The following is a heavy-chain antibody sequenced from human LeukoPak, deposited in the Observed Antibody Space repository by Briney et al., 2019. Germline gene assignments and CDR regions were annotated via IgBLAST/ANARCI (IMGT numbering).Heavy chain of an antibody. CDR2: ISGSGGST. Sequence: GGSLRRSCAASGFTFSSYAMSWVRQAPGKGLEWVSAISGSGGSTYYADSVKGRFTISRDNSKNTLYLQMNSLRAEDTAVYYCAKGDCSSTSCYKPPEDWGQGTLVTVSS. J-gene: IGHJ4*02. V-gene: IGHV3-23*01. CDR3: AKGDCSSTSCYKPPED. CDR1: GFTFSSYA. D-gene: IGHD2-2*02.